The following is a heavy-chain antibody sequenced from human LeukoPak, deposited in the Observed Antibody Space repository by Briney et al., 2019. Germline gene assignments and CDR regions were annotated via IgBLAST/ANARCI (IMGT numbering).Heavy chain of an antibody. V-gene: IGHV3-33*01. CDR3: ATRSRALDY. CDR1: GFTLSSYG. J-gene: IGHJ4*02. Sequence: PGRSLRLSCAASGFTLSSYGMHWVRQAPGKGLEWVAVIWYDGSNTYYADSVKGRFTISRDNSKNTLYLQMNSLRAEDTAVYYCATRSRALDYWGQGTLVTVSS. CDR2: IWYDGSNT.